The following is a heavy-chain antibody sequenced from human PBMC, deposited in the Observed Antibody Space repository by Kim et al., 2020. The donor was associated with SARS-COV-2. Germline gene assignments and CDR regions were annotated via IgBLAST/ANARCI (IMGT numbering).Heavy chain of an antibody. J-gene: IGHJ4*02. CDR3: AKVRSGKHYFDY. D-gene: IGHD1-26*01. CDR1: GFTFSSYG. V-gene: IGHV3-30*18. Sequence: GGSLRLSCAASGFTFSSYGMHWVRQAPGKGLEWVTLISYDGSNKYYADSVKGRFTISRDSSKNTLYLQMNSLRAEDTAVYYCAKVRSGKHYFDYWGQGTLVTVSS. CDR2: ISYDGSNK.